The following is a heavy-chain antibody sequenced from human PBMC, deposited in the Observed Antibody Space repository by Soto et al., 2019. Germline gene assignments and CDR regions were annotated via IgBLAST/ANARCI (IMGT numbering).Heavy chain of an antibody. CDR2: ISGSGGST. J-gene: IGHJ5*02. CDR1: GFTFISYA. D-gene: IGHD1-20*01. CDR3: AKDIAGNPYNWFDP. V-gene: IGHV3-23*01. Sequence: GGSLRLFCAASGFTFISYAMSWVRQAPGKGLEWVSAISGSGGSTYYADSVKGRFTISRDNSKNTLYLQMNSLRAEDTAVYYCAKDIAGNPYNWFDPWGQGTLVTVSS.